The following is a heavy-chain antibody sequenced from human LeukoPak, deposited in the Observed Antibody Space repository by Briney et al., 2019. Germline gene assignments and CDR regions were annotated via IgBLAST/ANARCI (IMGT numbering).Heavy chain of an antibody. D-gene: IGHD2-15*01. CDR3: ARADLYCSGGSCYPHGAFDI. V-gene: IGHV3-66*01. CDR1: GFTLSSYS. J-gene: IGHJ3*02. CDR2: IYSGGST. Sequence: GGSLRLSCAASGFTLSSYSMNWVRQAPGKGLEWVSVIYSGGSTYYADSVKGRFTISRDNSKNTLYLQMNSLRAEDTAVYYCARADLYCSGGSCYPHGAFDIWGQGTMVTVSS.